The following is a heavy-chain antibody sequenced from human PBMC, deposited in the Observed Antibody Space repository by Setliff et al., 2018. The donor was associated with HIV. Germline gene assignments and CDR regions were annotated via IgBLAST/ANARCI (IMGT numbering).Heavy chain of an antibody. CDR1: GGSISSGYYY. D-gene: IGHD4-17*01. V-gene: IGHV4-31*03. CDR3: TRGGAVTTLGIPYYYSFYGMDV. CDR2: IYYSGNP. Sequence: KPSETLSLTCTVSGGSISSGYYYWSWIRQHPGKGLEWIGYIYYSGNPFYNPSLRSRVTISLDTSKNQFSLKLSSVTAADTAVYYCTRGGAVTTLGIPYYYSFYGMDVWGLGTTVTVSS. J-gene: IGHJ6*02.